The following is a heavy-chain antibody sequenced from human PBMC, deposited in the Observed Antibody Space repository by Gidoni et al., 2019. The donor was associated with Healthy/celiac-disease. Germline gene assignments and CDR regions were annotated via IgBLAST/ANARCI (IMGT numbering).Heavy chain of an antibody. CDR1: GLPFSSYS. Sequence: EVQLVESGGGLVKPGGSLRLSCAASGLPFSSYSMNWVRQAPGKGLEWVSSISSSSSYIYYADSVKGRFTISRDNAKNSLYLQMNSLRAEDTAVYYCASWEWAAAGRGDYWGQGTLVTVSS. V-gene: IGHV3-21*01. D-gene: IGHD6-13*01. CDR2: ISSSSSYI. J-gene: IGHJ4*02. CDR3: ASWEWAAAGRGDY.